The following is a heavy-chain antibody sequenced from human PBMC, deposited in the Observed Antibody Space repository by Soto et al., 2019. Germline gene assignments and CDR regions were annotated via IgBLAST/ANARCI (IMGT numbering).Heavy chain of an antibody. Sequence: QVQLVESGGGVVQPGRSLRLSCAASGFTFSSYGMHWVRQAPGKGLEWVAVISYDGSNKYYADSVKGRFTISRDNSKKTLYLQMNSLRAEDTAVYYCAKDGGDIVVVVAATEGYFDYWGQGTLVTVSS. CDR3: AKDGGDIVVVVAATEGYFDY. D-gene: IGHD2-15*01. CDR1: GFTFSSYG. V-gene: IGHV3-30*18. CDR2: ISYDGSNK. J-gene: IGHJ4*02.